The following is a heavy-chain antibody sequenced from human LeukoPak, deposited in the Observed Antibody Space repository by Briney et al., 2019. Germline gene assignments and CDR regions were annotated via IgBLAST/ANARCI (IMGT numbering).Heavy chain of an antibody. J-gene: IGHJ5*02. V-gene: IGHV4-59*12. D-gene: IGHD3-3*01. CDR2: IYHSGST. CDR3: ARDGFWSGYYRHHNWFDP. CDR1: GGSISNYY. Sequence: TSETLSLTCTVSGGSISNYYRSWIRQPPGKGLEWTGYIYHSGSTNYNPSLKSRVTISVDTSKNQFSLKLSSVTAADTAVYYCARDGFWSGYYRHHNWFDPWGQGTLVTVSS.